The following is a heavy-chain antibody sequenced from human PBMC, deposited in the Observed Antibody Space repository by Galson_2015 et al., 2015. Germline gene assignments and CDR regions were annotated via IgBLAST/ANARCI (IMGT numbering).Heavy chain of an antibody. CDR3: ARSSADPYGSGSFDY. J-gene: IGHJ4*02. V-gene: IGHV3-21*01. CDR2: ISSSSSYI. CDR1: GFTFSSYG. D-gene: IGHD3-10*01. Sequence: SLRLSCAASGFTFSSYGMNWVRQAPGKGLEWVSSISSSSSYIYYADSVKGRFTISRDNAKNSLYLQMNSLRAEDTAVYYCARSSADPYGSGSFDYWGQGTLVTVSS.